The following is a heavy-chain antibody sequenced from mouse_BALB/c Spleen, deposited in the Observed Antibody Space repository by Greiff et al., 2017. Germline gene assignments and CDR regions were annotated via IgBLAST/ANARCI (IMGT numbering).Heavy chain of an antibody. CDR2: ISSGGGNT. CDR1: GFTFSSYT. D-gene: IGHD2-4*01. J-gene: IGHJ3*01. V-gene: IGHV5-9*03. CDR3: ARSDYDGRVPWFAY. Sequence: EVMLVESGGGLVKPGGSLKLSCAASGFTFSSYTMSWVRQTPEKRLEWVATISSGGGNTYYPDSVKGRFTISRDNAKNNLYLQMSSLRSEDTALYYCARSDYDGRVPWFAYWGQGTLVTVSA.